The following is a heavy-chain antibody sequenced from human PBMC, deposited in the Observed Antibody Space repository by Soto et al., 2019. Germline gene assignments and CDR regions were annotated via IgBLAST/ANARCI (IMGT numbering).Heavy chain of an antibody. CDR2: IYYSGST. CDR1: GGSISSSSYY. V-gene: IGHV4-39*01. Sequence: ETLSLTCTVSGGSISSSSYYWGWIRQPPGKGLEWIGSIYYSGSTYYNPSLKSRVTISVDTSKNQFSLKLSSVTAADTAVYYCASQIGLVAVIDAFDIWGQGTMVTVSS. D-gene: IGHD3-22*01. CDR3: ASQIGLVAVIDAFDI. J-gene: IGHJ3*02.